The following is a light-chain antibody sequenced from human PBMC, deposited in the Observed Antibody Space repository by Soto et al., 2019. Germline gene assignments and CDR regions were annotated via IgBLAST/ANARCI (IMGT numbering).Light chain of an antibody. CDR1: SSDVGGYIY. CDR3: SSYTSNSTLL. Sequence: QSALTQPASVSGSPGQSITISCTGTSSDVGGYIYVSWYQQHPGKAPKLFIYEVNNRPSGVSNRFSGSKSGNTASLTISGLQAEDEADYYCSSYTSNSTLLFGGGTQLTVL. V-gene: IGLV2-14*03. CDR2: EVN. J-gene: IGLJ2*01.